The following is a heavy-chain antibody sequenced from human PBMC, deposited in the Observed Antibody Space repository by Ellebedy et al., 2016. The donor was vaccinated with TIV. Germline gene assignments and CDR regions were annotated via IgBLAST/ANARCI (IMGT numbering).Heavy chain of an antibody. CDR2: IKQDGSEK. V-gene: IGHV3-7*01. Sequence: GESLKISXAASGFTFSSYWMSWVRQAPGKGLEWVANIKQDGSEKHYVDSVKGRFTISRDNAKKSRYLQMNSLRAEDTALYYCASHVDISMSYWGQGTLVTVSS. CDR3: ASHVDISMSY. CDR1: GFTFSSYW. J-gene: IGHJ4*02. D-gene: IGHD5-18*01.